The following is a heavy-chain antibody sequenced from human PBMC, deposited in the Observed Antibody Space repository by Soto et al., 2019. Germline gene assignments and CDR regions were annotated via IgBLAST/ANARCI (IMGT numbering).Heavy chain of an antibody. V-gene: IGHV5-51*01. Sequence: PGESLKISCKGSGYSFTNYWIGWVRQMPGKGLERMGIIYPGDSYTTYSPSFQGQVTISADKSISTAYLQWSSLKASDTAIYYCARLGDNNYQYKYNWFDPWGQGTLVTVSS. CDR2: IYPGDSYT. CDR3: ARLGDNNYQYKYNWFDP. CDR1: GYSFTNYW. J-gene: IGHJ5*02. D-gene: IGHD4-4*01.